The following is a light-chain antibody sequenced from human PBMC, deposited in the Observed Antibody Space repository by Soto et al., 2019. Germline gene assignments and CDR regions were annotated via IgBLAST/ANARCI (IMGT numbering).Light chain of an antibody. Sequence: QSVLTQPASVSGSPGQSITISCTGTSSDVGGYNYVSWYQQHPGKAPKLMIYEVSNRPSGISNRFSGSKSGYTASLTISGLQPEDEADYYCSSYTSSNTYVFGTGTKVTVL. CDR1: SSDVGGYNY. V-gene: IGLV2-14*01. CDR3: SSYTSSNTYV. CDR2: EVS. J-gene: IGLJ1*01.